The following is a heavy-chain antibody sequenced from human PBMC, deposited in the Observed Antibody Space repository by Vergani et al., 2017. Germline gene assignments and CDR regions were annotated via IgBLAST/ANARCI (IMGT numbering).Heavy chain of an antibody. CDR3: ARVGEIGYCSGGSCYSFDP. CDR1: GGSISSSSYY. CDR2: IYYSGST. V-gene: IGHV4-39*07. D-gene: IGHD2-15*01. J-gene: IGHJ5*02. Sequence: QLQLQESGPGLVKPSETLSLTCTVSGGSISSSSYYWGWIRQPPGKGLEWIGSIYYSGSTYYNPSLKSRVTISVDTSKNQFSLKLSSVTAADTAVYYCARVGEIGYCSGGSCYSFDPWGQGTLVTVSS.